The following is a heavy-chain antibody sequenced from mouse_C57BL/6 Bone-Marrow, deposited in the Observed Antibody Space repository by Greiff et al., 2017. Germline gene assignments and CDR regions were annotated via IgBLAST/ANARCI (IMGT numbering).Heavy chain of an antibody. Sequence: VQLQQPGAELVKPGASVKLSCKASGYTFTSYWMHWVKQRPGQGLEWIGMIHPNSGSTNYNEKFKSKATLTVDTSSSTAYMQLSSLTSEDSAVYYCARWYYCWYFDVWGTGTTVTVSS. CDR3: ARWYYCWYFDV. CDR1: GYTFTSYW. D-gene: IGHD1-1*01. CDR2: IHPNSGST. J-gene: IGHJ1*03. V-gene: IGHV1-64*01.